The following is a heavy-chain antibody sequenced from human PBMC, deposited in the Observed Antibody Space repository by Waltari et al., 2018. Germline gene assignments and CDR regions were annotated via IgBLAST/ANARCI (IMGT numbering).Heavy chain of an antibody. V-gene: IGHV3-23*01. CDR2: ISGSGSKI. J-gene: IGHJ5*02. CDR3: AKGPAARTNWFDP. Sequence: EVQLLESGGGLVQPGGSLRLSCAASGFIFSSYDMSWVRKGPGKGLEWVSGISGSGSKIHYADSVRGRFTISRDNSKNTVYLQMNSLRAEDTAVYYCAKGPAARTNWFDPWGQGTLVTVSS. CDR1: GFIFSSYD. D-gene: IGHD2-2*01.